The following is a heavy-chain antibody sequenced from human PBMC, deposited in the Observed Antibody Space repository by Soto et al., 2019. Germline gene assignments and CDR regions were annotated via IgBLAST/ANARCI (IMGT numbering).Heavy chain of an antibody. D-gene: IGHD2-15*01. CDR2: INYSGST. J-gene: IGHJ1*01. Sequence: PSETLSLTCTVSGDSISSNNYYWGWIRQPPGKGLEWIGGINYSGSTYYNPSLKSRVTISVDTSKNQFSLMLSSVTAADTAVYYCATLPPRIVVTVLPMPSWGQGTLVTVSS. V-gene: IGHV4-39*07. CDR3: ATLPPRIVVTVLPMPS. CDR1: GDSISSNNYY.